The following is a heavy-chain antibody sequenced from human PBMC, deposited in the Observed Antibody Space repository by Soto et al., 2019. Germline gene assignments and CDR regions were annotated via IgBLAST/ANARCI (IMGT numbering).Heavy chain of an antibody. V-gene: IGHV3-48*03. CDR2: ISSSGSTI. D-gene: IGHD6-19*01. J-gene: IGHJ4*02. CDR1: GFTFSSYE. CDR3: AAAEQWLADPFDY. Sequence: GGSLRLSCAASGFTFSSYEMNWVRQAPGKGLEWVSYISSSGSTIYYADSVKGRFTISRDNSKNTLYLQMNSLRAEDTAVYYCAAAEQWLADPFDYWGQGTLVTVSS.